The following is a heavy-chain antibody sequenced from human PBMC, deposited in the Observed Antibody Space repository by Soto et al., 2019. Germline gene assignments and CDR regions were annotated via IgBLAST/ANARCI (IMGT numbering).Heavy chain of an antibody. CDR2: IKSKTDGGTT. Sequence: EVQLVESGGGLVKPGGSLRLSCAASGFTFSNAWMSWVRQAPGKGLEWVGRIKSKTDGGTTDYAAPVKGRFTISRDDSKNTLYLQMNSLKTEDTAVYYCTTGIYDFWSGRPVTHGSYFDYWGQGTLVTVSS. D-gene: IGHD3-3*01. CDR1: GFTFSNAW. J-gene: IGHJ4*02. V-gene: IGHV3-15*01. CDR3: TTGIYDFWSGRPVTHGSYFDY.